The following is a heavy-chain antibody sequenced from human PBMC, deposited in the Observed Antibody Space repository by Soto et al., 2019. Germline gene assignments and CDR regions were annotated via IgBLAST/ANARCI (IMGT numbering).Heavy chain of an antibody. D-gene: IGHD1-26*01. CDR1: GFSLSTTGVC. J-gene: IGHJ4*02. V-gene: IGHV2-5*01. CDR3: APRTPRACGIDY. Sequence: QITLKESGPTLVKPTQTLTLTCTFSGFSLSTTGVCVGWIRQPPGKALEWLALIYWDDKRYSPSLKHRLTITTDTSKNQVVLTMTNMDPLDTATYYCAPRTPRACGIDYWGQGTLVTVSS. CDR2: IYWDDK.